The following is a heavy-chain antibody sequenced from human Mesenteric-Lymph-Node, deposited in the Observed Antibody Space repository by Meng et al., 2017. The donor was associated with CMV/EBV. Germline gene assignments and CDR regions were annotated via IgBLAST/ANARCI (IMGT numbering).Heavy chain of an antibody. CDR3: AKDIAFYSGMDV. CDR1: GVSSSSYG. V-gene: IGHV3-30*02. D-gene: IGHD3-16*02. J-gene: IGHJ6*02. Sequence: GESLKISCAASGVSSSSYGMHWVRQAPGKGLEWVAFIRYDGSNENYADSVKGRFTISRDNAKNSLYLQMNSLRAEDTALYYCAKDIAFYSGMDVWGQGTTVTVSS. CDR2: IRYDGSNE.